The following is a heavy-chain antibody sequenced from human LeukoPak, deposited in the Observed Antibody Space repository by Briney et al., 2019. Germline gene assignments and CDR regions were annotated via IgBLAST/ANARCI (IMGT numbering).Heavy chain of an antibody. CDR1: GFTVSSNY. CDR3: ARDSLPGSGSYYLFDY. D-gene: IGHD3-10*01. CDR2: IYSGGST. Sequence: GGSLRLSCAASGFTVSSNYMSWVRQAPGKGLEWVLVIYSGGSTYYADSVKGRFTISRDNAKNSLYLQMNSLRAEDTAVYYCARDSLPGSGSYYLFDYWGQGTLVSVSS. J-gene: IGHJ4*02. V-gene: IGHV3-66*01.